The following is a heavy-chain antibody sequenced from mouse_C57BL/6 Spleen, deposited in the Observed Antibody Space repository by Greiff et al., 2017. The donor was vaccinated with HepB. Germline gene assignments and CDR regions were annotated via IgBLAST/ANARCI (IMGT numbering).Heavy chain of an antibody. CDR1: GFTFSSYG. CDR3: ARWLPPFAY. CDR2: ISSGGSYT. J-gene: IGHJ3*01. V-gene: IGHV5-6*01. Sequence: DVQLVESGGDLVKPGGSLKLSCAASGFTFSSYGMSWVRQTPDKRLEWVATISSGGSYTYYPDSVKGRFTISRDNAKNTLYLQMSSLKSEDTAMYSCARWLPPFAYWGQGTLVTVSA. D-gene: IGHD2-2*01.